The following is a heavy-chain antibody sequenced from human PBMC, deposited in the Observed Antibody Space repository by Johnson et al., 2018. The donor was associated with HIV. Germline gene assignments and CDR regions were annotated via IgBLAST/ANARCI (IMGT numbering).Heavy chain of an antibody. Sequence: EQLVESGGRLVQPGRSLRLSCAASGFTFSNAWLNWVRQAPGKGLEWVGRIHSKTDGGTTDYAAPVKARSTISSDDSKNTVPLQMNRLKTEDTAVYYCTTYTTMVTMYVEIKGGAFDIWVQGTMVTVSS. D-gene: IGHD5-18*01. V-gene: IGHV3-15*01. CDR2: IHSKTDGGTT. J-gene: IGHJ3*02. CDR3: TTYTTMVTMYVEIKGGAFDI. CDR1: GFTFSNAW.